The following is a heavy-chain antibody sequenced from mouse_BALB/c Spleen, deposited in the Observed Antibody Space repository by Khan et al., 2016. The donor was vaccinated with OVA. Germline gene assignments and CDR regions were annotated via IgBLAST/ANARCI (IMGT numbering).Heavy chain of an antibody. CDR1: GFTFSSYG. V-gene: IGHV5-6*01. J-gene: IGHJ4*01. D-gene: IGHD2-1*01. Sequence: EVQLVESGGDLVKPGGSLKLSCAAAGFTFSSYGMSWIRQTPDKRLEWVSTISSGGNYTYYPDSVKGRFTISRDNAKNTLYLQMSSLKSEDTAMYYCARQYGHSPMYYWGQGTSVTVSS. CDR2: ISSGGNYT. CDR3: ARQYGHSPMYY.